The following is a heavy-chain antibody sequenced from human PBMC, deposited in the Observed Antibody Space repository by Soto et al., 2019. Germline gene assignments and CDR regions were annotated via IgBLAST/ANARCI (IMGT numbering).Heavy chain of an antibody. CDR2: ISGSGGRT. V-gene: IGHV3-23*01. J-gene: IGHJ4*02. CDR3: AKSDCSGGSCYFPFDC. D-gene: IGHD2-15*01. Sequence: EVQVLESGGGLVQPGGSLRLSCAASGFTFSNYGMSWGRQAPGKGLEWVSSISGSGGRTYYADSVKGRFTISRDNSKNTLYLQTDSLRAEDTAFYYSAKSDCSGGSCYFPFDCWVQGTLVTVSS. CDR1: GFTFSNYG.